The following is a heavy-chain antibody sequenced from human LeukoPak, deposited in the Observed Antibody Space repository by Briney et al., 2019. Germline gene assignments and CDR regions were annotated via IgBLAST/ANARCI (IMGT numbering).Heavy chain of an antibody. J-gene: IGHJ4*02. CDR3: ARLTGTTGFDY. CDR2: IKQDGSDK. CDR1: GFPFSSYW. Sequence: PGGSLRLSCAASGFPFSSYWMSWVRQAPGKGLEWVANIKQDGSDKYYVDSVKVRFTISRDNAKNSLYLQLNSLRADDTAVYYCARLTGTTGFDYWGQGTLVTVSS. V-gene: IGHV3-7*01. D-gene: IGHD1-1*01.